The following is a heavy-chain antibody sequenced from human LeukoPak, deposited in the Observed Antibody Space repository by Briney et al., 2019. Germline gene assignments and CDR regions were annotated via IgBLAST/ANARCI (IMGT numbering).Heavy chain of an antibody. CDR2: INPNSGGT. CDR1: GYTFTGYY. Sequence: ASVKVSCKASGYTFTGYYIHWVRQAPGQGLEWMGWINPNSGGTNYAQKFQGRVTMTRDTSISTAYMELSRLRSDDMAVYYCARERTLTSCYDYWGQGTLVTVSS. D-gene: IGHD2-15*01. CDR3: ARERTLTSCYDY. J-gene: IGHJ4*02. V-gene: IGHV1-2*02.